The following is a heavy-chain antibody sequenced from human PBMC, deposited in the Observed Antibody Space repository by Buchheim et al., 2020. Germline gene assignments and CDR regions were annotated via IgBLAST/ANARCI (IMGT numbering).Heavy chain of an antibody. J-gene: IGHJ6*02. CDR3: ARDPPHPSFWSGYDYYYGMDV. V-gene: IGHV3-74*01. CDR1: GFTFSSYW. CDR2: INSDGSST. Sequence: EVQLVESGGGLVQPGGSLRLSCAASGFTFSSYWMHWVRQAPGKGLVWVSRINSDGSSTSYADSVKGRFTISRDNAKNTLYLQMNSLRAEDTAVYFCARDPPHPSFWSGYDYYYGMDVWGQGTT. D-gene: IGHD3-3*01.